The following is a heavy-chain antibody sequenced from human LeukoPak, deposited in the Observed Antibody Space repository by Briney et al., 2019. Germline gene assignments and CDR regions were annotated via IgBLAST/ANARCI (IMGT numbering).Heavy chain of an antibody. Sequence: ASVKVSCKASGYTFTSHYMHWVRQAPGQGLEWMGIINPSGGYTSYEQKFQGRVTMTRDTSTSTVYMELSSLRSDDTAVYYCAREGCSGGSCYSYFDYWGQGTLVPVSS. CDR1: GYTFTSHY. CDR3: AREGCSGGSCYSYFDY. D-gene: IGHD2-15*01. J-gene: IGHJ4*02. CDR2: INPSGGYT. V-gene: IGHV1-46*01.